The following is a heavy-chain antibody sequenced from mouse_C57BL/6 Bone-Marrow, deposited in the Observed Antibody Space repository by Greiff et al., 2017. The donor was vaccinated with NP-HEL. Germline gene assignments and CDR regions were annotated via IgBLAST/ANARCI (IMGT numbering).Heavy chain of an antibody. Sequence: VQLQQSGPGLVQPSQSLSITCTASGFSLTSYGVHWVRQSPGKGLEWLGLIWSGGSTDYYAAFISRLSISTDNSNSNAFFKVNSLQADDTAIYYCARRRTGVAYWGQGTLVTVSA. CDR1: GFSLTSYG. CDR2: IWSGGST. CDR3: ARRRTGVAY. J-gene: IGHJ3*01. V-gene: IGHV2-2*01.